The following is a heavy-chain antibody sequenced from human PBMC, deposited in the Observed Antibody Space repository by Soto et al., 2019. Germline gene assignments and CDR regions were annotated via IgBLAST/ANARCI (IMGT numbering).Heavy chain of an antibody. J-gene: IGHJ5*01. CDR1: GYTFTSYA. Sequence: ASVKVSCKASGYTFTSYAMHWVRQAPGQRLEWMGIINPSGGSTSYAQKFQGRVTMTRDTFTSTVYMELSSLRSEDTSVYYCARDPRGGTWFPTDSWGQGSLATVSS. V-gene: IGHV1-46*01. CDR3: ARDPRGGTWFPTDS. D-gene: IGHD3-10*01. CDR2: INPSGGST.